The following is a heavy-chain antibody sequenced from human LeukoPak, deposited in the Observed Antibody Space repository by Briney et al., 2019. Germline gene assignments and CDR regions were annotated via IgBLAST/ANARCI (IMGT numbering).Heavy chain of an antibody. CDR1: GFTFSSYG. D-gene: IGHD1-26*01. Sequence: AGGSLRLSCAASGFTFSSYGMSWVRQAPGKGLEWVSAISGSGGSTYYADSVKGRFTISRDNSKNTLYLQMNSLRAEDTAVYYCAKVGSLSGSYGPTDYCGQGTLVTVSS. CDR2: ISGSGGST. CDR3: AKVGSLSGSYGPTDY. J-gene: IGHJ4*02. V-gene: IGHV3-23*01.